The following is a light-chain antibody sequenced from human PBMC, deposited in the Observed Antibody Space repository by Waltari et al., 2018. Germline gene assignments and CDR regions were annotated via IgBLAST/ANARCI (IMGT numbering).Light chain of an antibody. Sequence: DIQMTQSPSPVSASVGDRVTITCRASQDIGNRLAWYQQKPGKAPNLLIYGTSSFQTGVPSRFSGSGSGTEFTLTISSLQPEDFGTYYCQQGNSFPITFGPGTKVEIK. CDR1: QDIGNR. CDR2: GTS. J-gene: IGKJ3*01. V-gene: IGKV1-12*01. CDR3: QQGNSFPIT.